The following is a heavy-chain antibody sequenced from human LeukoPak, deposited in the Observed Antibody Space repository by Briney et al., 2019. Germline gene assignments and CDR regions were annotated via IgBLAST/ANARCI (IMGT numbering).Heavy chain of an antibody. D-gene: IGHD3-16*01. CDR3: ARGPGGSDAFDI. J-gene: IGHJ3*02. Sequence: PSETLSLTCTVSGDSISSYYWTWIRKPPGKGLEWIGYIYYSGSTNYNPSLKSRVAISVDTSKNQFSLKLSSVTAADTAVYYCARGPGGSDAFDIWGQGTMVTVSS. V-gene: IGHV4-59*01. CDR2: IYYSGST. CDR1: GDSISSYY.